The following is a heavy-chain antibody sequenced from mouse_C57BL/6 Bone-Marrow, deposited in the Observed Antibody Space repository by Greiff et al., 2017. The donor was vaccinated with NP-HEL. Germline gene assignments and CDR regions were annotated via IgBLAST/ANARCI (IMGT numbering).Heavy chain of an antibody. CDR2: IDPETGGT. J-gene: IGHJ2*01. Sequence: QVQLQQSGAELVRPGASVTLSCKASGYTFTDYEMHWVKQTPVHGLEWIGAIDPETGGTAYNQKFKGKAILTADKSSSTAYMELRSLTSEDSAVYYCTTAAVVAGDYWGQGTTLTVSS. D-gene: IGHD1-1*01. CDR3: TTAAVVAGDY. CDR1: GYTFTDYE. V-gene: IGHV1-15*01.